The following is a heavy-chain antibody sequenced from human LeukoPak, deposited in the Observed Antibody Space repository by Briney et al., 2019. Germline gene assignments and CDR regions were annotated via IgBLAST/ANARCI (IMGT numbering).Heavy chain of an antibody. CDR2: IYYSGST. J-gene: IGHJ1*01. D-gene: IGHD3-22*01. Sequence: SETLSLTCTVSGGSIGSYYWSWIRQPPGKGLELIGYIYYSGSTNYNPSLKSRVTISVDTSKNQFSLKLSSVTAADTAVYYCAAGMTYYYDSRYFQHWGQGTLVTVSS. CDR1: GGSIGSYY. V-gene: IGHV4-59*01. CDR3: AAGMTYYYDSRYFQH.